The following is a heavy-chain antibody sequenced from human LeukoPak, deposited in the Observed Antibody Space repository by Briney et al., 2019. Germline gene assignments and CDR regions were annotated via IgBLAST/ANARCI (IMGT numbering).Heavy chain of an antibody. J-gene: IGHJ6*02. CDR2: IYYSGST. CDR1: GGSFSGYY. D-gene: IGHD3-3*01. Sequence: SETLSLTCAVYGGSFSGYYWSWIRQHPGKGLEWIGYIYYSGSTYYNPSLKSRVTISVDASKNQFSLKLSSVTAADTAVYYCARAPYDFWSGNKGYGMDVWGQGTTVTVSS. CDR3: ARAPYDFWSGNKGYGMDV. V-gene: IGHV4-31*11.